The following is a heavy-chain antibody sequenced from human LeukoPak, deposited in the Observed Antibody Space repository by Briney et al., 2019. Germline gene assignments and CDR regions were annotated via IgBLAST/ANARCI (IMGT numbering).Heavy chain of an antibody. CDR3: ARGHCSSTSCYSGAFDI. D-gene: IGHD2-2*02. V-gene: IGHV4-30-2*01. CDR2: IYHSGST. Sequence: TTSETLSLTCTVSGGSISSGGYYWSWIRQPPGKGLEWIGYIYHSGSTYYNPSLKSRVTISVDRSKNQFSLKLSSVTAADTAVYYCARGHCSSTSCYSGAFDIWGQGTMVTVSS. J-gene: IGHJ3*02. CDR1: GGSISSGGYY.